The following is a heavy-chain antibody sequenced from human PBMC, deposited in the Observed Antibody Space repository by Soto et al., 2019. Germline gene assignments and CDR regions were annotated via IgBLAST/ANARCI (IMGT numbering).Heavy chain of an antibody. Sequence: QVQLVQSGAEVKKPGSSVRVSCKASGTIFSSYTISWVRQAHGQGLEWMGRIIPILGETNSAQKFQGRVTLTADKSTNPAYMELNSLRLEDTALYYCARGLGGRMDDWGQGTTVTVSS. V-gene: IGHV1-69*08. CDR1: GTIFSSYT. J-gene: IGHJ6*02. CDR2: IIPILGET. CDR3: ARGLGGRMDD. D-gene: IGHD3-16*01.